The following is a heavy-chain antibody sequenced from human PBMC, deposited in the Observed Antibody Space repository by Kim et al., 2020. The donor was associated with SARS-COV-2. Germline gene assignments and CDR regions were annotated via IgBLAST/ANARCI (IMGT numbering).Heavy chain of an antibody. CDR3: MRYHPHFIDR. CDR2: MFQSRSA. Sequence: SETLSLTCTVSSGSIDGGGYYWTWIRQRPGKGLEWIGHMFQSRSAYYNPSLRSRVSISADTSKNQFSLSLTSVTDADTAVYYCMRYHPHFIDRWGQGTLVTVSS. CDR1: SGSIDGGGYY. V-gene: IGHV4-31*03. D-gene: IGHD2-2*01. J-gene: IGHJ5*02.